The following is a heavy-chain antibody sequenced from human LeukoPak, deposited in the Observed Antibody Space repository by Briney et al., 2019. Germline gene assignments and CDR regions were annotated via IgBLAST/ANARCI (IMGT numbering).Heavy chain of an antibody. V-gene: IGHV3-48*01. CDR2: ISSTSVTK. CDR1: GFTFSNYS. D-gene: IGHD2-2*01. J-gene: IGHJ4*02. CDR3: AKDLPAAYFDY. Sequence: GGSLRLSCAASGFTFSNYSMNWVRQAPGKGLEWVSYISSTSVTKYYADFVKGRCTISRDNSRTTVYLQMNSLRAEDTAVYHCAKDLPAAYFDYWGQGTLVTVSS.